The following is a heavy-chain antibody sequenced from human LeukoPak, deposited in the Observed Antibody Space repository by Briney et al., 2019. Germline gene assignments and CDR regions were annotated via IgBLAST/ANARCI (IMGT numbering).Heavy chain of an antibody. Sequence: KPSETLSLTCTVSGGSISSYYWSWIRQPPGKGLEWIAYISYSGSTNYNPSLRSRVTISLDTSKNHFSLKLSSVTAADTAVYYCARQNSGYDLGPFAYWGQGTLVTVSS. J-gene: IGHJ4*02. D-gene: IGHD5-12*01. CDR2: ISYSGST. V-gene: IGHV4-59*08. CDR3: ARQNSGYDLGPFAY. CDR1: GGSISSYY.